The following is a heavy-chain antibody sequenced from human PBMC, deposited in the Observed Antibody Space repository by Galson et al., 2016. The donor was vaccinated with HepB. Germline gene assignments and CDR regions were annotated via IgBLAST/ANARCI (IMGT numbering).Heavy chain of an antibody. V-gene: IGHV3-33*01. CDR3: ARGDPWYSSGWGPDY. J-gene: IGHJ4*02. Sequence: SLRLSCAASGFTFKTYAMHWVRQAPGKGLDWVAVIWHDGSKKYFADSTKGRFTVSRDDSKNTPYLQMNSLSVEDTAVYYCARGDPWYSSGWGPDYWGQGTLVAVSS. CDR1: GFTFKTYA. D-gene: IGHD6-19*01. CDR2: IWHDGSKK.